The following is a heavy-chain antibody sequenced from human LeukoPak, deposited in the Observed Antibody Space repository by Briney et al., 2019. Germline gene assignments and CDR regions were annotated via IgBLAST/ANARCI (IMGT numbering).Heavy chain of an antibody. Sequence: GGSLRLSCAASGFTFSSYTMSWVRQAPGKGLEWVSTITTSDGNTYYADSVKGRFTVSRGNSKNTLFLQMNSLRAEDTAVYYCAKDGGLWVSAHWGDSWGRGTLVTVSS. CDR3: AKDGGLWVSAHWGDS. CDR2: ITTSDGNT. J-gene: IGHJ4*02. V-gene: IGHV3-23*01. D-gene: IGHD7-27*01. CDR1: GFTFSSYT.